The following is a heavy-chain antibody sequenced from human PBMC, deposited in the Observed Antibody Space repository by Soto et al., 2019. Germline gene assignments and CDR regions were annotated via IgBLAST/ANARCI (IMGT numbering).Heavy chain of an antibody. CDR3: ARQRSHYSSSWYYRFDP. D-gene: IGHD6-13*01. V-gene: IGHV4-39*01. Sequence: QLLESGPGLVKPSETLSLTCTVSGGSISSSSYYWGWIRQPPGKGLEWIGSIYYSGSTYYNPSLKSRVTISVDTSKNQFSLKLSSVTAADTAVYYCARQRSHYSSSWYYRFDPWGQGTLVTVSS. J-gene: IGHJ5*02. CDR2: IYYSGST. CDR1: GGSISSSSYY.